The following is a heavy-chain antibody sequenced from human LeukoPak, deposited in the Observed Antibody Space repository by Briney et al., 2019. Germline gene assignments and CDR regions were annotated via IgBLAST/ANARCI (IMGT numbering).Heavy chain of an antibody. D-gene: IGHD3-16*01. CDR2: INHNGNVN. J-gene: IGHJ6*02. CDR3: ARGGGLDV. V-gene: IGHV3-7*03. CDR1: GFTFSIYW. Sequence: GGSLRLSCAASGFTFSIYWMNWARQAPGKGLEWVASINHNGNVNYYVDSVKGRFTISRDNAKNSLYLQMSNLRAEDTAVYFCARGGGLDVWGQGATVTVSS.